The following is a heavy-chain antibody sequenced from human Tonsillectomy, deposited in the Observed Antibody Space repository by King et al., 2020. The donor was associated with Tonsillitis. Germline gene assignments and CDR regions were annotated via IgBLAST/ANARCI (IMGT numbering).Heavy chain of an antibody. J-gene: IGHJ6*02. V-gene: IGHV3-30*18. CDR1: GFTFSSYA. Sequence: QWQLVQSGGGVVQPGRSLRLSCAASGFTFSSYAMHWVRQAPGKGLEWVAVISYRGSNKYYADSVKGRFTISRDDSKDTLYLQMNSLRAEDTAVYYCAKDISGWPFYYGMNVWGQGTTVTVSS. D-gene: IGHD6-19*01. CDR2: ISYRGSNK. CDR3: AKDISGWPFYYGMNV.